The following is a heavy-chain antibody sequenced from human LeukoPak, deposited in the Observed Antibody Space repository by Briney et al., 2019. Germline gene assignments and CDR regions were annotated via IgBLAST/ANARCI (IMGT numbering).Heavy chain of an antibody. V-gene: IGHV4-39*07. D-gene: IGHD3-10*01. J-gene: IGHJ5*02. CDR2: IYYSGSS. CDR1: GGSISSSSYY. Sequence: SETLSLTCTVSGGSISSSSYYWGWTRQPPGKGLEWIGSIYYSGSSYYNPSLKSRVTISVDTSKNQFSLKLSPVTAADTAVYYCAREGYYGSGSYYTPRHNWFDPWGQGTLVTVSS. CDR3: AREGYYGSGSYYTPRHNWFDP.